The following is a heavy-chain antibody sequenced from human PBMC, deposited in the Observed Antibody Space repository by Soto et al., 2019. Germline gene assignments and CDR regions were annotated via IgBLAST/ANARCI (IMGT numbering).Heavy chain of an antibody. D-gene: IGHD2-8*01. CDR3: ARAFPDTKFWFRIYFYY. V-gene: IGHV4-59*01. CDR1: GGSISSYY. J-gene: IGHJ4*02. CDR2: IYYSGST. Sequence: SETLSLTCTVSGGSISSYYWSWIRQPPGKGLEWIGYIYYSGSTNYNPSLKSRVTISVDTSKNQFSLKLSSVTAADTAVYYCARAFPDTKFWFRIYFYYRSQRTPVTVSS.